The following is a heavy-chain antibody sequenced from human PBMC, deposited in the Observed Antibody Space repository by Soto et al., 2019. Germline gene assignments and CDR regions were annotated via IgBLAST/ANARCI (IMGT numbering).Heavy chain of an antibody. D-gene: IGHD2-21*01. CDR3: ARGIQMWSQVYYGMDV. Sequence: QVQLQASGPGVVKPAGTLSLTCGVSGGSISSDYWWAWVRQSPGRGLEWIGEIFHSGSTHYNPSLESRVTMSVDIVNNHFSLKLMSVTAADTAVYYCARGIQMWSQVYYGMDVWGQGTTVTVSS. CDR1: GGSISSDYW. CDR2: IFHSGST. V-gene: IGHV4-4*02. J-gene: IGHJ6*02.